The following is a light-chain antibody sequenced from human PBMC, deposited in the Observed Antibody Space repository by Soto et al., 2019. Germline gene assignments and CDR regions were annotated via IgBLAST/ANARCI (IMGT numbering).Light chain of an antibody. V-gene: IGLV1-44*01. CDR2: SNN. CDR3: AAWDDSLNGVV. Sequence: QSVLTQPPSASGTPGQRVTISCSGSSSNIGSNTVNWYQQLPGTAPKLLVYSNNQRPSLVPDRFSGSKSSTSASLAISGLQSEDEADYYCAAWDDSLNGVVFGGGTKLTVL. CDR1: SSNIGSNT. J-gene: IGLJ2*01.